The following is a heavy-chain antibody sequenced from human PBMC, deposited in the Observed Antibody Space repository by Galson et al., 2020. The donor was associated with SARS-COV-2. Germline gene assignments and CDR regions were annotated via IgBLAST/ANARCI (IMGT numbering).Heavy chain of an antibody. CDR3: TAIVGDGDTFDF. Sequence: GGSLRLSCAASGFKFRNAWMSWVRQAPGKGMEWVGRINANVHGGTTDYAAPVRGRFAISRDDSQNTMYLQLNSLKTEDTGVYYCTAIVGDGDTFDFWGQGTMLTVSS. CDR2: INANVHGGTT. CDR1: GFKFRNAW. D-gene: IGHD1-26*01. J-gene: IGHJ3*01. V-gene: IGHV3-15*01.